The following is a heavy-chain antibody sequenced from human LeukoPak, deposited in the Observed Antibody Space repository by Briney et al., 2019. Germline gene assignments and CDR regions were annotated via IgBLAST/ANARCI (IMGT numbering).Heavy chain of an antibody. CDR1: GGSFISDY. CDR3: ARDRFAQLERPPRDYYYGMDV. J-gene: IGHJ6*02. CDR2: VYYSGST. Sequence: PSETLSLTCTVSGGSFISDYWNWIRQPPGKGLGWIGYVYYSGSTNYNPSLKSRVTISVDTSKNQFSLKLSSVTAADTAVYYCARDRFAQLERPPRDYYYGMDVWGQGTTVTVSS. V-gene: IGHV4-59*01. D-gene: IGHD1-1*01.